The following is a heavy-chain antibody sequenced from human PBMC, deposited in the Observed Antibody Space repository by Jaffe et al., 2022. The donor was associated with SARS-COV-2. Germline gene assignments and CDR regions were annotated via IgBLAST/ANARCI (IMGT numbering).Heavy chain of an antibody. CDR1: GFTFSSYA. CDR2: ISYDGSNK. Sequence: QVQLVESGGGVVQPGRSLRLSCAASGFTFSSYAMHWVRQAPGKGLEWVAVISYDGSNKYYADSVKGRFTISRDNSKNTLYLQMNSLRAEDTAVYYCARVDGVVVTAGGDYWGQGTLVTVSS. J-gene: IGHJ4*02. V-gene: IGHV3-30*04. D-gene: IGHD2-21*02. CDR3: ARVDGVVVTAGGDY.